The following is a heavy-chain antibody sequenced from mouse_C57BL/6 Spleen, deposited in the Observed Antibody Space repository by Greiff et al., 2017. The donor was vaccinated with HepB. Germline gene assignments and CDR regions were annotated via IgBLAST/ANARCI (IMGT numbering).Heavy chain of an antibody. CDR3: AKERELLLRYFDV. J-gene: IGHJ1*03. CDR2: IYPRDGST. CDR1: GYTFTSYD. V-gene: IGHV1-85*01. Sequence: QVQLKESGPELVKPGASVKLSCKASGYTFTSYDINWVKQRPGQGLEWIGWIYPRDGSTKYNEKFKGKATLTVDTSSSTAYMELHSLTSEDSAVYFCAKERELLLRYFDVWGTGTTVTVSS. D-gene: IGHD1-1*01.